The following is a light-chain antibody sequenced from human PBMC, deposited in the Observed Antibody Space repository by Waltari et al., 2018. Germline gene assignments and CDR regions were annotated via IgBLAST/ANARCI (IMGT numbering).Light chain of an antibody. Sequence: DIQMTQSPSTLSASVGDIVTITCRASQSVSSWLAWYQQKPGKAPKLLIYKASSLQSGVPSRFSGSGSGTEFTLTISSLQPDDFATYYCQQYASYPLTFGGGTKLEIK. J-gene: IGKJ4*01. CDR3: QQYASYPLT. V-gene: IGKV1-5*03. CDR2: KAS. CDR1: QSVSSW.